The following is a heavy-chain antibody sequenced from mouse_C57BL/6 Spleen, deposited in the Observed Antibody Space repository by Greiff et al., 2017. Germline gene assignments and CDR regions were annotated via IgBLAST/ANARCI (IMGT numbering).Heavy chain of an antibody. Sequence: VQLVESGPELVKPGASVKISCKASGYAFSSSWMNWVKQRPGKGLEWIGRIYPGDGDTNYNGKFKGKATLTADKSSSTAYMQLSSLTSEDSAVYFCARSRVLRTAMDYWGQGTSVTVSS. V-gene: IGHV1-82*01. CDR1: GYAFSSSW. CDR3: ARSRVLRTAMDY. CDR2: IYPGDGDT. J-gene: IGHJ4*01. D-gene: IGHD1-1*01.